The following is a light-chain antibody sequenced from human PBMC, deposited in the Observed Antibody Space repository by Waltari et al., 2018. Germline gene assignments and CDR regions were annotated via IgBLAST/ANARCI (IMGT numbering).Light chain of an antibody. CDR3: QQYDISPLT. V-gene: IGKV3-20*01. CDR2: GAS. CDR1: QTVRTTY. J-gene: IGKJ4*01. Sequence: DIVLTQSPGTLSLSPGDRATLPCRASQTVRTTYLAWYQQKPGQAPTLLIYGASSRATGIPDRFSGSGSGTDFSLTISSLEPEDFAVYYCQQYDISPLTFGGGTKVEIK.